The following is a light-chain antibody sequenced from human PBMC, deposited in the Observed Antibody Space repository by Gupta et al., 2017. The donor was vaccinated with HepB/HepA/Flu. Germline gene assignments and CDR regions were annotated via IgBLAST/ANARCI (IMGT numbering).Light chain of an antibody. J-gene: IGKJ3*01. CDR3: QQYNSYSRFT. Sequence: DVHMTQAPSTLSESVGDRVTITCRASQSISSWLAWYQQKPGKAPKLLIYKASSLESGVPSRFSGSGSGTEFTLTISSLQPDDFATYYCQQYNSYSRFTFGPGTKVDIK. CDR2: KAS. CDR1: QSISSW. V-gene: IGKV1-5*03.